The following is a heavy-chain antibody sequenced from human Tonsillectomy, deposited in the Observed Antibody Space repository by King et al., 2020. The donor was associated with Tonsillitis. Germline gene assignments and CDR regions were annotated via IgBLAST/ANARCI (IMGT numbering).Heavy chain of an antibody. CDR2: IITMSNIT. CDR3: ARNVPGYYDSSGYYYYFDY. J-gene: IGHJ4*02. D-gene: IGHD3-22*01. V-gene: IGHV1-69*09. Sequence: VQLVESGAEVKKPGSSVKVSCKASGGTFSSYGISWVRQAPGQGLEWMGRIITMSNITNYAQKFQGRVTITADKSTSTAYMELSSLRSEDTAVYYCARNVPGYYDSSGYYYYFDYWGQGTLVTVSS. CDR1: GGTFSSYG.